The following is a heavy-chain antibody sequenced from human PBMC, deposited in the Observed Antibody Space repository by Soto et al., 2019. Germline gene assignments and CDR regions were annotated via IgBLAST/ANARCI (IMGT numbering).Heavy chain of an antibody. CDR2: IKQDGTEK. V-gene: IGHV3-7*01. J-gene: IGHJ4*02. Sequence: GGSLRLSCAPSGFTFSRYWMTWVRQAPGKGLEWVANIKQDGTEKYHVDSVRGRFTISRDNAKNSLYLQINSLRAEDTAIYYCARDLRFLGEFDYWGQGTLVTVSS. CDR3: ARDLRFLGEFDY. D-gene: IGHD3-3*01. CDR1: GFTFSRYW.